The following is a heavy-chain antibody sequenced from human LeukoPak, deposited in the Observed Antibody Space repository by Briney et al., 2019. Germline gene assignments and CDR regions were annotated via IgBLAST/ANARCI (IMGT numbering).Heavy chain of an antibody. CDR1: GFTFSSYS. D-gene: IGHD2-2*01. V-gene: IGHV3-21*01. CDR2: ISSSSSYI. CDR3: ARDDRFVVNDLGFDP. J-gene: IGHJ5*02. Sequence: GGSLRLSCAASGFTFSSYSMNWVRQAPGKGLEWVSSISSSSSYIYYADSVKGRFTISRDNAKNSLYLQMNSLRAEDTAVYYCARDDRFVVNDLGFDPWGQGTLVTVSS.